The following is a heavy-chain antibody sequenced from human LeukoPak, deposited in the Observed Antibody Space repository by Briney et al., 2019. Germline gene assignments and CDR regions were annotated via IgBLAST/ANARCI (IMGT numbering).Heavy chain of an antibody. CDR1: GFTFSSYG. CDR3: AKDHCGGDCYLFDY. D-gene: IGHD2-21*02. CDR2: IPYDGSNK. Sequence: GGSLRLSCAASGFTFSSYGMHWVRQAPGKGLEWVAVIPYDGSNKYYADSVKGRFTISRDNSKNTLYLQMNSLRAEDTAVYYCAKDHCGGDCYLFDYWGQGTLVTVSS. J-gene: IGHJ4*02. V-gene: IGHV3-30*18.